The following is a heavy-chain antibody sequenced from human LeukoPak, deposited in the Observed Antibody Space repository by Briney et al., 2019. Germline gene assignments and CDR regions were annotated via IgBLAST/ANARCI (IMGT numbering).Heavy chain of an antibody. CDR3: ARVLSSSWYANDAFDI. V-gene: IGHV4-34*01. J-gene: IGHJ3*02. D-gene: IGHD6-13*01. CDR1: DGSFSGYY. Sequence: PSETLSLTCAVYDGSFSGYYWSWIRQPPGKGLEWIGEINHSGSTNYNPSLKSRVTISVDTSKNQFSLKLSSVTAADTAVYYCARVLSSSWYANDAFDIWGQGTMVTVSS. CDR2: INHSGST.